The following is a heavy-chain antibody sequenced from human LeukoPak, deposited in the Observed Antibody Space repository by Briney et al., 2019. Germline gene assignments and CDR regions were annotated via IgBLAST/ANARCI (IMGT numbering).Heavy chain of an antibody. J-gene: IGHJ4*02. CDR1: GGSISSGSYY. CDR3: ARVFGITIFD. D-gene: IGHD3-9*01. V-gene: IGHV4-61*02. CDR2: IYTSGST. Sequence: SQTLSLTCTVSGGSISSGSYYWSWIRQPAGKGLEWIGRIYTSGSTNYNPSLKSRVTISVDTSKNQFSLKLSSVTAADTAVYYCARVFGITIFDWGQGTLVTVSS.